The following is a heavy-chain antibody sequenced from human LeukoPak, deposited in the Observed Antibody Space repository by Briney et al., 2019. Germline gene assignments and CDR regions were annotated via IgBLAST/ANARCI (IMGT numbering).Heavy chain of an antibody. Sequence: PGRSLRLSCAASGFTFSSYAMHWVRQAPGKGLEWVAVISYDGSNKYYADSVKGRFTISRDNSKNTLYLQMNSLRAEDTAVYYCAREDGVPDCFDYWGQGTLVIVSS. CDR3: AREDGVPDCFDY. D-gene: IGHD3-3*01. CDR2: ISYDGSNK. CDR1: GFTFSSYA. V-gene: IGHV3-30*04. J-gene: IGHJ4*02.